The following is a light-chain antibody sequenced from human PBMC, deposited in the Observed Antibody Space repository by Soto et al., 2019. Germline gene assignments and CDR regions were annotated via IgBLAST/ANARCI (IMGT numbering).Light chain of an antibody. V-gene: IGKV3-20*01. CDR1: QSVSRN. J-gene: IGKJ1*01. CDR3: QQYGGSMT. Sequence: EIVLTQSPATLSLSPGERATLSCRASQSVSRNLAWYQQKPGQAPRLLIYGASTRDTGIPDRFSGSGSGTDFTLTISRLEPEDFAVYYCQQYGGSMTFGQGTKVDIK. CDR2: GAS.